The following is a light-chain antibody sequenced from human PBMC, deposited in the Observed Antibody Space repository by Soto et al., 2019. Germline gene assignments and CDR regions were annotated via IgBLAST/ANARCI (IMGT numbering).Light chain of an antibody. V-gene: IGKV1-5*03. CDR2: KAS. J-gene: IGKJ1*01. CDR1: QSISIW. Sequence: DRKMTHSPSTLAASVGDRVTITCRASQSISIWLDWYQQKPGKAPKILIYKASSLESGVPSRFSGSGSGTEFTLTISSLQPDDFATYYCQQYSTYTPRTFGQAPKV. CDR3: QQYSTYTPRT.